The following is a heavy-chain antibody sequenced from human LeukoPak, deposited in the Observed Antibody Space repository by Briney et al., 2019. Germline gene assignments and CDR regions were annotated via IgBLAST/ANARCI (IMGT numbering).Heavy chain of an antibody. V-gene: IGHV3-23*01. Sequence: GGSPRLSCAASGFTFSSYVMSWVRQAPGKGLEWVSAISGSGGDTYYADSVKGRFTISRDNSKNTLFLQMNSLRTEDTAVYYCAKGSGSSHLYYFDYWGQGTLVTVSS. CDR1: GFTFSSYV. CDR2: ISGSGGDT. J-gene: IGHJ4*02. CDR3: AKGSGSSHLYYFDY. D-gene: IGHD1-26*01.